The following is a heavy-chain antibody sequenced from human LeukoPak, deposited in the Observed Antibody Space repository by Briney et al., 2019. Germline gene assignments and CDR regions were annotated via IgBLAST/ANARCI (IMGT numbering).Heavy chain of an antibody. J-gene: IGHJ1*01. CDR2: IYYSGST. CDR3: ARGGAARLHFQN. CDR1: GGSISSYS. V-gene: IGHV4-59*01. Sequence: PSETLSLTCTVSGGSISSYSWSWIRQPPGKGLEWIGYIYYSGSTNYNPSLQSRVTISVDTSKNQSSLNLNSVTAADTAVYYCARGGAARLHFQNWGQGTLVTVSS. D-gene: IGHD6-6*01.